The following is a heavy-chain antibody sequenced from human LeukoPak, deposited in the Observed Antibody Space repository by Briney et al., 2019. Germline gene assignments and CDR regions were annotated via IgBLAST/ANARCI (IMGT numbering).Heavy chain of an antibody. V-gene: IGHV4-34*01. CDR2: INHSGST. D-gene: IGHD6-19*01. CDR3: ARGSNGSGSHFDY. J-gene: IGHJ4*02. CDR1: GGSFSGYY. Sequence: SETLSLTCAVYGGSFSGYYWSWLRQPPGKGLEWVGEINHSGSTNYNPSLKSRVTISVDTSKNQFSLKLSSVTAADTAVYYCARGSNGSGSHFDYWGQGTLVTVSS.